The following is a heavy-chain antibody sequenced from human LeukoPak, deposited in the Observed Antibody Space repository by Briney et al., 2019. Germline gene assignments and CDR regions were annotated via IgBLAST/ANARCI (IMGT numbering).Heavy chain of an antibody. D-gene: IGHD6-19*01. J-gene: IGHJ6*03. Sequence: ASVKVSCKASGGTFSSYAISWVRQAPGQGLEWMGGIIPIFGTANYAQKFQGRVTITADKSTSTAYMELSSLRAEDTAVYYCAKVPYSSGWYSYYYYMDVWGKGTTVTISS. CDR1: GGTFSSYA. V-gene: IGHV1-69*06. CDR2: IIPIFGTA. CDR3: AKVPYSSGWYSYYYYMDV.